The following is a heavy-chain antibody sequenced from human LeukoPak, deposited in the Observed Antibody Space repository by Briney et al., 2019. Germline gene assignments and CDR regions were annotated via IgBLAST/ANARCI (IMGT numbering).Heavy chain of an antibody. CDR2: IKSKTGGGTT. V-gene: IGHV3-15*01. CDR3: TTLHY. CDR1: GFTFSSYA. J-gene: IGHJ4*02. Sequence: GGSLRLSCAASGFTFSSYAMHWVRQAPGKGLEWVGRIKSKTGGGTTDYAAPVKGRFTISRDDSKNTLYLQMNSLKTEDTAVYYCTTLHYWGQGTLVTVSS.